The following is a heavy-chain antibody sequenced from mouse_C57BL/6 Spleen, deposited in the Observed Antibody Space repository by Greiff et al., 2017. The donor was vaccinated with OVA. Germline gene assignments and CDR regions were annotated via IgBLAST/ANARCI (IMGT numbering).Heavy chain of an antibody. J-gene: IGHJ2*01. CDR2: INPSSGYT. V-gene: IGHV1-4*01. CDR3: ARGDSSRGGYFDY. Sequence: QVQLQQSGAELARPGASVKMSCKASGYTFTSYTMHWVNQRPGQGLEWIGYINPSSGYTKYNQKFKDKATLTADKSSSTAYMQLSSLTSEDSAVYYCARGDSSRGGYFDYWGQGTTLTVSS. D-gene: IGHD1-1*01. CDR1: GYTFTSYT.